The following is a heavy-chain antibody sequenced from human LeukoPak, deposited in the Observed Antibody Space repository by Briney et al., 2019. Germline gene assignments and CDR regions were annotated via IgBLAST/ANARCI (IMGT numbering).Heavy chain of an antibody. J-gene: IGHJ6*02. CDR1: GFTFSNYA. CDR3: ASGSSLYGDYGYYYGMDV. D-gene: IGHD4-17*01. Sequence: GGSLRLSCAASGFTFSNYAMHWVRQAPGKGLECMAVTSYDGSNKYYADSVKGRFTISRDNSKNTLYLQMNSLRPEDTAVYYCASGSSLYGDYGYYYGMDVWGQGTTVTVSS. V-gene: IGHV3-30-3*01. CDR2: TSYDGSNK.